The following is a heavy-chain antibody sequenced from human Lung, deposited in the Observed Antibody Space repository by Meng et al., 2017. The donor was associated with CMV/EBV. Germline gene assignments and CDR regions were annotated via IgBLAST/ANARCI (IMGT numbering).Heavy chain of an antibody. Sequence: QPKLQESGPGLVRPSETLSLTCTASGGSISSSGYYWGWIRQPPGKGLEWIGSIHYRGSTYYNPSLKGRVTISVDTSKNQFSLKVNSVTAADTAVYYCGREALSIAVASTDHWGQGTLVTVSS. CDR2: IHYRGST. D-gene: IGHD6-19*01. V-gene: IGHV4-39*07. J-gene: IGHJ4*02. CDR1: GGSISSSGYY. CDR3: GREALSIAVASTDH.